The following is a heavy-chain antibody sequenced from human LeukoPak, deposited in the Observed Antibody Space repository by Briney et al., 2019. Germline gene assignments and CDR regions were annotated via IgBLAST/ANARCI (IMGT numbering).Heavy chain of an antibody. CDR1: GGSISSGSYY. CDR3: ARHAYGDYYFDY. CDR2: IYTSGST. V-gene: IGHV4-61*02. J-gene: IGHJ4*02. D-gene: IGHD4-17*01. Sequence: PSETLSLTCTVSGGSISSGSYYWSWIRQPAGKGLEWIGRIYTSGSTNYNPSLKSRVTISVDTSKNQFSLKLSSVTAADTAVYYCARHAYGDYYFDYWGQGTLVTVSS.